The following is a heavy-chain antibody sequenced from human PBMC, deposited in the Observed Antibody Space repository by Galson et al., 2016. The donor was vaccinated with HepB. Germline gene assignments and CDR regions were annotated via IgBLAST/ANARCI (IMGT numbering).Heavy chain of an antibody. D-gene: IGHD5-18*01. V-gene: IGHV3-30*18. Sequence: SLRLSCAASGFTFSSYGMHWVRQAPGKGLEWVAVISYDGSNKYYADSVKGRFTISRDNSKKTLYLQMNSLRAEDTAVYYCAKGGVWIQLWLSFDYWGQGTLVTVSS. J-gene: IGHJ4*02. CDR1: GFTFSSYG. CDR2: ISYDGSNK. CDR3: AKGGVWIQLWLSFDY.